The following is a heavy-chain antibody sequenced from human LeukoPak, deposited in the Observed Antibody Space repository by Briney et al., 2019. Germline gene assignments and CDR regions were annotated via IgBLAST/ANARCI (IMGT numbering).Heavy chain of an antibody. CDR1: GFTFSDLY. CDR3: ARVVSSSWYTYYFDS. Sequence: GGSLRLSCAASGFTFSDLYINWVRQAPGKGLEWVGRTSNKANSYTTEYAASVKGRFTISRDDSKDSLYLQMNSLKTEDTAVYYCARVVSSSWYTYYFDSWGQGTLVTVSS. V-gene: IGHV3-72*01. J-gene: IGHJ4*02. D-gene: IGHD6-13*01. CDR2: TSNKANSYTT.